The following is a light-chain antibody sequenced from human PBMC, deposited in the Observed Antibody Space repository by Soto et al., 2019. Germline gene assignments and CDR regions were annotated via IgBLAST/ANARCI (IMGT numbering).Light chain of an antibody. CDR3: QQYNDWPRT. CDR2: GAS. Sequence: EIVLAQSPDTLSLSPGERATLSCRASESVNRVYLAWYQHKPGQAPRLLIFGASERATGIPDRFSGSGSGTDFTLTISRLEPEDFAVYYCQQYNDWPRTFGQGTKVEIK. V-gene: IGKV3-20*01. J-gene: IGKJ1*01. CDR1: ESVNRVY.